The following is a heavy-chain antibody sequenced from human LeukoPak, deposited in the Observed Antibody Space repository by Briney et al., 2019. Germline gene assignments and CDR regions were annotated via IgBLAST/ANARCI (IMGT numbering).Heavy chain of an antibody. CDR3: ARDRGVVVPAAMPDYYYYYMDV. V-gene: IGHV4-59*01. Sequence: SETLSLTCTVSSGSISAYYWNWIRQPPGKGLEWIGYIYYSGSTNYNPSLKSRVTISVDTSKNQFSLKLSSVTAADTAVYYCARDRGVVVPAAMPDYYYYYMDVWGKGTTVTVSS. D-gene: IGHD2-2*01. CDR1: SGSISAYY. CDR2: IYYSGST. J-gene: IGHJ6*03.